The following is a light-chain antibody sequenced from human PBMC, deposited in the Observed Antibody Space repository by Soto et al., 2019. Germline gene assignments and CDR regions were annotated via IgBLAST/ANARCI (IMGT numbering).Light chain of an antibody. CDR2: AAS. CDR3: QKYSSVPV. CDR1: QGIRNY. V-gene: IGKV1-27*01. Sequence: DIQMTQSPTSISASVGDRVSTTCRASQGIRNYVAWYQQIPGKAPKLLIYAASTLQSGVPSRFSGSGSGTDFTLTIIGLQPEDVATYSCQKYSSVPVFGPGTKVEIK. J-gene: IGKJ3*01.